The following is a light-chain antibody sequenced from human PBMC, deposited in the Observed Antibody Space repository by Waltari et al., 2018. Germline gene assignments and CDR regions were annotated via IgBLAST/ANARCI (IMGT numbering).Light chain of an antibody. CDR2: ATS. CDR3: QQTFSAFRT. V-gene: IGKV1-39*01. Sequence: DIQMTQSPSSLCAFVGDGVTITCRASQTIGHYLNWFQQRPGKAPKLLIYATSDLQSGVQSRFSGSGAGTDFTLTISSLQPEDSATYYCQQTFSAFRTFGGGTKVEIK. J-gene: IGKJ4*01. CDR1: QTIGHY.